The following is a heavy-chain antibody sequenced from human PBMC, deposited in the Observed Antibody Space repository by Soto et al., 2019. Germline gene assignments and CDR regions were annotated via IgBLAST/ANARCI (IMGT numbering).Heavy chain of an antibody. CDR3: ARDGDYDVSNYGMDV. CDR2: ISAYSGDT. CDR1: GYIFTSYG. Sequence: GASVKVSCKASGYIFTSYGISWVRQAPGQGLEWMGWISAYSGDTNYAQKLQGRVTMTTETSTTTAYLELRSLRSDDTAVYYCARDGDYDVSNYGMDVWGQGTTVTVSS. J-gene: IGHJ6*02. D-gene: IGHD3-3*01. V-gene: IGHV1-18*01.